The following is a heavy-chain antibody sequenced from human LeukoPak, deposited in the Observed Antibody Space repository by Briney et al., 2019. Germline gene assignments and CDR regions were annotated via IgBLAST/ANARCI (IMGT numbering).Heavy chain of an antibody. V-gene: IGHV3-15*01. CDR3: TTDRSSGWFGDYFDY. D-gene: IGHD6-19*01. CDR1: GFTFSNAW. CDR2: IKSKTDGGTT. Sequence: PGGSLRLSCAASGFTFSNAWMSWVRQAPGKGLEWVGRIKSKTDGGTTDYAAPVKGRFTISRDDSKNTLYLQMNSLKTEDTAVYYCTTDRSSGWFGDYFDYWGQGTLVTVSS. J-gene: IGHJ4*02.